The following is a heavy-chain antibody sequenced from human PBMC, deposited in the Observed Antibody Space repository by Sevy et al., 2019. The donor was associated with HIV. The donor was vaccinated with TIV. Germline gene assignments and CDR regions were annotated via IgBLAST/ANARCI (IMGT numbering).Heavy chain of an antibody. CDR2: IRFDGSIK. CDR3: AKDIAARPIDY. D-gene: IGHD6-6*01. V-gene: IGHV3-30*02. J-gene: IGHJ4*02. Sequence: GGSLRLSCAASGFIFSNYGMNWVRQAPGKGLEWVAFIRFDGSIKYYVDSVRGRFTISRDNSKNILFLQMNSLRPEDTAVYYCAKDIAARPIDYWGQGTLVTVSS. CDR1: GFIFSNYG.